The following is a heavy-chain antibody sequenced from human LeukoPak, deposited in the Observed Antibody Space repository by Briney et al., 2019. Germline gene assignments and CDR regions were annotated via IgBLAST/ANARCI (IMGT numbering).Heavy chain of an antibody. D-gene: IGHD3-9*01. CDR3: ANPSTGTLDY. CDR1: GFIFGTYT. CDR2: ISGSGGST. Sequence: PGGSLRLSCAASGFIFGTYTMNWVRQAPGKGLEWVSTISGSGGSTYYTDSVKGRFTISRDNSKNTLYLQMNSLRAEDTAVYYCANPSTGTLDYWGQGTLVTVSS. V-gene: IGHV3-23*01. J-gene: IGHJ4*02.